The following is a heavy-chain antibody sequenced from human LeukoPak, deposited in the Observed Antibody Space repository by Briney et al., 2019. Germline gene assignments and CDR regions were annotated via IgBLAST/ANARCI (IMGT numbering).Heavy chain of an antibody. CDR1: GFTFSSYW. CDR2: IKQDGSEK. J-gene: IGHJ4*02. Sequence: QAGGSLRLSCAASGFTFSSYWMSWVRQAPGKGLEWVANIKQDGSEKYYVDSVKGRFTISRDNAKNSLYLQMNSLRAEDTAVYYCARDGFEYSSSRLDYWGQGTLVTVSS. V-gene: IGHV3-7*01. CDR3: ARDGFEYSSSRLDY. D-gene: IGHD6-6*01.